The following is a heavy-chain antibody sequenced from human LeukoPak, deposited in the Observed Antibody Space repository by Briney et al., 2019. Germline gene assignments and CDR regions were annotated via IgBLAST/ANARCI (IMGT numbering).Heavy chain of an antibody. J-gene: IGHJ4*02. D-gene: IGHD6-13*01. CDR2: IYTSGST. CDR3: ATGVHGIAAAGDYYFDY. Sequence: SETLSLPCTVSGGSISSYYWSWIRQPAGKGLEWIGRIYTSGSTNYNPSLKSRVTMSVDTSKNQFSLKLSSVTAADTAVYYCATGVHGIAAAGDYYFDYWGQGTLVTVSS. V-gene: IGHV4-4*07. CDR1: GGSISSYY.